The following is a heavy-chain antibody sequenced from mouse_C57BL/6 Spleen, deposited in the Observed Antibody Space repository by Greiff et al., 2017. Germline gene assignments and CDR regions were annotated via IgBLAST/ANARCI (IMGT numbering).Heavy chain of an antibody. CDR3: ARFYYDYDGAY. J-gene: IGHJ3*01. CDR2: ISYDGSN. CDR1: GYSITSGYY. Sequence: EVQRVESGPGLVKPSQSLSLTCSVTGYSITSGYYWNWIRQFPGNKLEWMGYISYDGSNNYNPSLKNRISITRDTSKNQFFLKLNSVTTEDTATYDCARFYYDYDGAYWGQGTLVTVSA. D-gene: IGHD2-4*01. V-gene: IGHV3-6*01.